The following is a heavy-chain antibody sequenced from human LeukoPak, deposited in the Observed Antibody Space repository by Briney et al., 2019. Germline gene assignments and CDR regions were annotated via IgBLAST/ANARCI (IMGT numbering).Heavy chain of an antibody. CDR3: ARGWLAETTVVTPYNY. D-gene: IGHD4-23*01. J-gene: IGHJ4*02. CDR1: GGTFSSHA. CDR2: IIPIFGTA. Sequence: GASVKVFCKASGGTFSSHAINWVRQAPGQGLEWMGGIIPIFGTAKYAQKFQGIVTITAVESMSTAYMELRSLRSEDTAVYYCARGWLAETTVVTPYNYWGQGTLATVSS. V-gene: IGHV1-69*13.